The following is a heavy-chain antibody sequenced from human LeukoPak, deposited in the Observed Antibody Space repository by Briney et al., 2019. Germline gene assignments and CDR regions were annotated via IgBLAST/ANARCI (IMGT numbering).Heavy chain of an antibody. V-gene: IGHV3-15*01. CDR3: TTDFIGGYYYDSSGYKSDY. CDR1: GFTFSNAW. CDR2: IKSKTDGGTT. Sequence: GGSLRLSCAASGFTFSNAWMSWVRQAPGKGLEWVGRIKSKTDGGTTDYAVPVKGRFTLSRDDSKNTLYLQMNSLKTEDTAVYYCTTDFIGGYYYDSSGYKSDYWGQGTLVTVSS. D-gene: IGHD3-22*01. J-gene: IGHJ4*02.